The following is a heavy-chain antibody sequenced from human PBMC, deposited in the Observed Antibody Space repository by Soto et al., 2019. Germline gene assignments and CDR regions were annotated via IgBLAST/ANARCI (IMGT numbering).Heavy chain of an antibody. CDR3: RTVTPHHLGMDV. CDR2: IIPIFGTA. V-gene: IGHV1-69*01. Sequence: QVQMVQSGAEVKKPGSSVKVSCKASGGTFSSYAISWVRQAPGQGLEWMGGIIPIFGTANYAQKFQGRVTITEDESKSTAYMELSSLRSEDTAVYYCRTVTPHHLGMDVWGQGTTVTVSS. J-gene: IGHJ6*02. CDR1: GGTFSSYA. D-gene: IGHD4-4*01.